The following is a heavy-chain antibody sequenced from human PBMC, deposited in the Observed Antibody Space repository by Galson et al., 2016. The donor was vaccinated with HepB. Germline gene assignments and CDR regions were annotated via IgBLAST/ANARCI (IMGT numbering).Heavy chain of an antibody. CDR1: GFTFSNYG. D-gene: IGHD3-16*01. V-gene: IGHV3-30*18. CDR2: ISYDGINS. J-gene: IGHJ6*02. CDR3: AKVRLATPHYDYVLDV. Sequence: SLRLSCAASGFTFSNYGMHWVRQAPGKGLEWVALISYDGINSYYADSLKGRFTISRDNSKNTLYLQMNSLRAEDTGVSYCAKVRLATPHYDYVLDVWGQGAT.